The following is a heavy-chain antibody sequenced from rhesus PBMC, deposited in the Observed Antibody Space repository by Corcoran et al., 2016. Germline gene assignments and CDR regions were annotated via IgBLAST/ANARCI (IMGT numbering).Heavy chain of an antibody. CDR3: AISYGSSYGYYFDY. CDR2: ITYSGST. V-gene: IGHV4-122*02. CDR1: GGSISSGYYY. J-gene: IGHJ4*01. D-gene: IGHD4-29*01. Sequence: QVQLQESGPGLVKPSETLSLTCAVSGGSISSGYYYWSWIRQPPGKGLEWIGYITYSGSTNYHPSLKSRVTLSVDTSKNQLSLKLSSVTAADTAVYYCAISYGSSYGYYFDYWGPGVLVTVSS.